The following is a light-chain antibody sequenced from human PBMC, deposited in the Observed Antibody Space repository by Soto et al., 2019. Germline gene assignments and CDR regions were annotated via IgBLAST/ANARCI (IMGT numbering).Light chain of an antibody. CDR2: VNS. CDR1: SSNTGVGDA. V-gene: IGLV1-40*01. CDR3: QSYDSSLSGQV. Sequence: QSVLTQPPPVSGDPGQSVTISCTGSSSNTGVGDAVHWYQMLPGPAHLLVICVNSNRASGVAGRFSGSKSGISASLAITGLQAGDEADYYCQSYDSSLSGQVFGTGTKGTVL. J-gene: IGLJ1*01.